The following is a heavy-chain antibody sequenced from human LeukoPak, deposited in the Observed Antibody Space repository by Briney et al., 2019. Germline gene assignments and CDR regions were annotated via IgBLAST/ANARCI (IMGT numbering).Heavy chain of an antibody. CDR1: GVSISSLC. CDR3: VRSATIAVFRYGMDV. V-gene: IGHV4-59*11. Sequence: SETLSLTCSVSGVSISSLCWSWVRQPPGKGLEYIGYVHYTGATNYNPSLTSRVVVSMDASKNQFSLNLNSVTAADTAVYYCVRSATIAVFRYGMDVWGQGTTVTVSS. D-gene: IGHD5-24*01. J-gene: IGHJ6*02. CDR2: VHYTGAT.